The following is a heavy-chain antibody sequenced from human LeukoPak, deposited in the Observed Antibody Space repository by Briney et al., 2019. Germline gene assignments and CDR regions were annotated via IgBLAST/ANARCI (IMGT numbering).Heavy chain of an antibody. V-gene: IGHV3-74*01. J-gene: IGHJ4*02. CDR3: ARGGYYYDSSGYYPGDY. D-gene: IGHD3-22*01. CDR1: GFTFSSYA. Sequence: GGSLRLSCAASGFTFSSYAMSWVRQAPGKGLVWVSRINSDGSSTSYADSVKGRVTISRDKAKNTLYLQMNSLRAEDTAVYYCARGGYYYDSSGYYPGDYWGQGTLVTVSS. CDR2: INSDGSST.